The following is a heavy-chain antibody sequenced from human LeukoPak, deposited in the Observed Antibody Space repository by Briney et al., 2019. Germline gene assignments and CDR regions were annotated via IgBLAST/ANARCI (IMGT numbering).Heavy chain of an antibody. D-gene: IGHD4-17*01. CDR3: ARFGRGPTVNPDY. CDR2: INDRGRT. J-gene: IGHJ4*02. CDR1: GGPFSGYS. V-gene: IGHV4-34*01. Sequence: SGTLSLTCAVYGGPFSGYSWSWIRQPPGKGLEWIGEINDRGRTNYNRSLKRPVTPSVETSKNQFCLKLSSVRAAGPGMFYCARFGRGPTVNPDYWGQGTLVTVSS.